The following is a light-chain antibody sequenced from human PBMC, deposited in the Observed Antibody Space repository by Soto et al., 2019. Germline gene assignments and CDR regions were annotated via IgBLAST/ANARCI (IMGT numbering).Light chain of an antibody. CDR3: SSYTSRSTLYV. Sequence: QSALTQPASVSGSPGQSIAISCTGTSSDVGGSNFVSWYQQHPGKPPKLIIYDVANRPSGVSDRFSGSKSGNTASLTISGLQADDEGYYYCSSYTSRSTLYVFGTGTKVTVL. J-gene: IGLJ1*01. CDR2: DVA. V-gene: IGLV2-14*03. CDR1: SSDVGGSNF.